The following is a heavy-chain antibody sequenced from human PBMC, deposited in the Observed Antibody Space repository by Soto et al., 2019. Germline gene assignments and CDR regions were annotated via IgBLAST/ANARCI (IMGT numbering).Heavy chain of an antibody. CDR3: AKVASTVTPGGYYMDG. D-gene: IGHD4-4*01. Sequence: GGSLRLSCAASGFTFSIYALTWVRQAPGKGLEWVSAISDSDGSTYYADSVKGRFTISRDNSKNTLYLQMNSLRAEDTAVYYCAKVASTVTPGGYYMDGCGKGTTVTVSS. CDR1: GFTFSIYA. V-gene: IGHV3-23*01. CDR2: ISDSDGST. J-gene: IGHJ6*03.